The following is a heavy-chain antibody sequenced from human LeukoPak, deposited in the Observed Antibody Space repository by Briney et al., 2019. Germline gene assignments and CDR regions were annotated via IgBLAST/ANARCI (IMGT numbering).Heavy chain of an antibody. CDR3: ARDSRSLLRVGFDY. D-gene: IGHD3-10*01. V-gene: IGHV4-39*07. Sequence: SETLSLTCTVSGGSISSTTYYWGWIRQPPGKGLEWIGSMNYNGATHHNPSLKSRVTLSIDTTKNQFSLKVNSVTAADTAVYYCARDSRSLLRVGFDYWGQGTLVTVSS. CDR1: GGSISSTTYY. J-gene: IGHJ4*02. CDR2: MNYNGAT.